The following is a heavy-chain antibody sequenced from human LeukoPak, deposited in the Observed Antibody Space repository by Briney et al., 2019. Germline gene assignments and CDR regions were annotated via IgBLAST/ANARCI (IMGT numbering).Heavy chain of an antibody. D-gene: IGHD3-10*01. CDR2: IIPILGIA. J-gene: IGHJ6*03. Sequence: SVKVSCKASGGTFSSYTISWVRQAPGQGLEWMGRIIPILGIANYVQKFQGRVTITADKSTSTAYMELSSLRSEDTAVYYCASLWFGELEQEYYYYMDVWGKGTTVTVSS. CDR3: ASLWFGELEQEYYYYMDV. V-gene: IGHV1-69*02. CDR1: GGTFSSYT.